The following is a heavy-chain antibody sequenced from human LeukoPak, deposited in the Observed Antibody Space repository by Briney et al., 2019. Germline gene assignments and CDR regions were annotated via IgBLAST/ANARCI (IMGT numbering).Heavy chain of an antibody. D-gene: IGHD5-24*01. CDR1: GFTFSSYS. V-gene: IGHV3-21*01. J-gene: IGHJ4*02. CDR3: ARDRGHGLNRDGYLM. CDR2: ISSSSSYI. Sequence: GGSLRLSCAASGFTFSSYSMNWVRQAPGKGLEWVSSISSSSSYIYYADSVKGRFTISRDNAKNTLYLQMNSLRAEDTAVYFCARDRGHGLNRDGYLMWGRGTLVSVS.